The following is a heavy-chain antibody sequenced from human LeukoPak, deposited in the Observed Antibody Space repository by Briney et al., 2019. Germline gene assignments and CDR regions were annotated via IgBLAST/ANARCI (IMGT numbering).Heavy chain of an antibody. CDR3: ARDYGGSSPFDY. V-gene: IGHV3-43D*03. Sequence: PGGSLRLSCAASGFTFHDYAMHWVRQAPGKGLEWVPLISWDGGSTYYADSVKGRFTISRDNAKNSLYLQMNSLRAEDTAVYYCARDYGGSSPFDYWGQGTLVTVSS. J-gene: IGHJ4*02. D-gene: IGHD4-23*01. CDR1: GFTFHDYA. CDR2: ISWDGGST.